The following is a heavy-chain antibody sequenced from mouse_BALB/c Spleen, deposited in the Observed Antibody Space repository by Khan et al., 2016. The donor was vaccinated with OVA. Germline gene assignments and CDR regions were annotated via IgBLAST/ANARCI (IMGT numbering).Heavy chain of an antibody. CDR3: AREASSWDFSFPY. Sequence: VQLKESGPELVEPGASVKMSCKASGYTFTNYVIHWVKQKPGQGLEWIGYINPDNAGTRYNEKFKGKATLPSDISSTSAYMELLSLTSEDSAVYYCAREASSWDFSFPYWGQGTLVTVSA. J-gene: IGHJ3*01. CDR2: INPDNAGT. CDR1: GYTFTNYV. V-gene: IGHV1S136*01. D-gene: IGHD4-1*01.